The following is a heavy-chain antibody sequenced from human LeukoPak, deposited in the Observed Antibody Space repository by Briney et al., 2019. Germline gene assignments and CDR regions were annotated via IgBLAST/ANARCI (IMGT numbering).Heavy chain of an antibody. Sequence: SETLSLTCTVSGASITRYYWSWIRQPPGKGLDWIGYISDTGNTNYNPSLKSRVTISVDTSNNQFSLDLNSVTAADTAVYLCARWGWVFGVVDVWGQGTTVTVSS. D-gene: IGHD3-3*01. J-gene: IGHJ6*02. CDR3: ARWGWVFGVVDV. CDR2: ISDTGNT. V-gene: IGHV4-59*01. CDR1: GASITRYY.